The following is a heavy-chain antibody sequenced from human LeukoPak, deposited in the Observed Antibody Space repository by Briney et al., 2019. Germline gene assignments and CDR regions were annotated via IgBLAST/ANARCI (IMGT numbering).Heavy chain of an antibody. Sequence: GGSLRLSCAASGFTVSTNYMSWVRQAPGKGLEWVSIIYSGGSTYYADSVKGRFTISRDTSKNTVYLQMDSLRAEDTAVYYCARDPGYSAYATVRGYVFDIWGQGTMVTVSS. V-gene: IGHV3-66*01. J-gene: IGHJ3*02. CDR3: ARDPGYSAYATVRGYVFDI. CDR2: IYSGGST. CDR1: GFTVSTNY. D-gene: IGHD5-12*01.